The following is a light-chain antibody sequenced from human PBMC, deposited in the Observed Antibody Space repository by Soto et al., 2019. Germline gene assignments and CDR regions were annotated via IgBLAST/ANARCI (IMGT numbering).Light chain of an antibody. J-gene: IGKJ2*01. CDR2: DAS. V-gene: IGKV3-11*01. CDR1: QSVSSY. Sequence: IVLTQSPATLSLSPGEKATISCSASQSVSSYLAWYQLKPVNAPTLLIVDASHMASGIPPRFSGKGSGTYYTLTISSHEPEDFAVYYCQLRSNFLHEYPFGLGNKVDIK. CDR3: QLRSNFLHEYP.